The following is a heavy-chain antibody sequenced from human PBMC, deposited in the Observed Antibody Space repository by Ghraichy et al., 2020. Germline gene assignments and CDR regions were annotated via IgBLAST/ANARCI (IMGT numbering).Heavy chain of an antibody. J-gene: IGHJ4*02. CDR1: GYSISGGYY. CDR3: ARSDSFRYTGMYYFDY. D-gene: IGHD3-16*02. V-gene: IGHV4-38-2*02. CDR2: IFHSGTT. Sequence: SETLSLTCTVSGYSISGGYYWGWIRQPPGKGLEWIGAIFHSGTTYYKTSLKSRVTISVDTSKNQFPLRLTSVTAADTAVYYCARSDSFRYTGMYYFDYWGQGIPVTVSS.